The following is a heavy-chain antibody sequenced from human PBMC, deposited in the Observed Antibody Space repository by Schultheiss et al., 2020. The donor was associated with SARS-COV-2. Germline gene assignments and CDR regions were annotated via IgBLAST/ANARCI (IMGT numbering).Heavy chain of an antibody. D-gene: IGHD3-3*01. CDR3: ARQPTPRITIFGVVPTGGFDP. V-gene: IGHV4-39*01. J-gene: IGHJ5*02. Sequence: SETLSLTCTVSGGSISSYYWGWIRQPPGKGLEWIGSIYYSGSTYYNPSLKSRVTISVDTSKNQFSLKLSSVTAADTAVYYCARQPTPRITIFGVVPTGGFDPWGQGTLVTVSS. CDR1: GGSISSYY. CDR2: IYYSGST.